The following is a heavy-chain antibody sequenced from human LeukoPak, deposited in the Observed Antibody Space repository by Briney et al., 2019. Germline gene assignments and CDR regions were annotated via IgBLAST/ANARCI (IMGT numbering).Heavy chain of an antibody. V-gene: IGHV1-2*02. CDR3: ARDRYGGNSGALDI. J-gene: IGHJ3*02. CDR2: RTPNSAAS. D-gene: IGHD4-23*01. CDR1: GDTXSGYY. Sequence: GASVKVSCKASGDTXSGYYIHWVRQAPGQGLEWMAWRTPNSAASNHAQKLQGRVTLTSDTSIRTAYMELSRLRSDDTAMYYCARDRYGGNSGALDIWGQGTMVTVS.